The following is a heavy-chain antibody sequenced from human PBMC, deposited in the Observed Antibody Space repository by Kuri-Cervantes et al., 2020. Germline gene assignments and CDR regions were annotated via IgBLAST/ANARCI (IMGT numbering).Heavy chain of an antibody. Sequence: GESLKISCAASGFTFSRYAMTWVRQAPEKGLHWVSTISGSGSSTYYADSVKGRFTISRDNSKNTLYLQMNSLRAEDTAVYYCARDSVVRRHFDYWGRGSLVTVSS. D-gene: IGHD2-21*01. CDR2: ISGSGSST. CDR1: GFTFSRYA. V-gene: IGHV3-23*01. J-gene: IGHJ4*02. CDR3: ARDSVVRRHFDY.